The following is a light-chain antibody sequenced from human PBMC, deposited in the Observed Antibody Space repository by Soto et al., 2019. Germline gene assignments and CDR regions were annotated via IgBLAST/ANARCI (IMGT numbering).Light chain of an antibody. V-gene: IGLV2-8*01. CDR3: SSYAGSNNVL. CDR1: SSDVGGYNF. CDR2: EVS. Sequence: QSALTQPPSASGSPGQSVTISCTGTSSDVGGYNFVSWYQRHPGKAPKLMIYEVSKRPSGVPDRFSGSKSGNTASLTVSGLQAEDEADYYCSSYAGSNNVLFGGGTKVTVL. J-gene: IGLJ2*01.